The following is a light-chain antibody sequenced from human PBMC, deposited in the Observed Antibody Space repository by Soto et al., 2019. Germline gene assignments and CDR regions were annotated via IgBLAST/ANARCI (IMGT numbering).Light chain of an antibody. Sequence: EIVLTQSPATLSFSPGERATLSCRASQSVSSYLAWYQQKPGQTPRLLIYDASNRATGIPARFSGSGSGTDFTLTISSLEPEDFAVYYRQQRTSWPITFGQGTRLEIK. V-gene: IGKV3-11*01. J-gene: IGKJ5*01. CDR1: QSVSSY. CDR2: DAS. CDR3: QQRTSWPIT.